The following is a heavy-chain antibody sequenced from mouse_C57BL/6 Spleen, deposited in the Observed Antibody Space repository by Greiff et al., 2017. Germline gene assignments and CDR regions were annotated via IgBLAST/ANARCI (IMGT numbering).Heavy chain of an antibody. CDR2: INPSNGGT. CDR3: ARTSIYYGNSWFAY. CDR1: GYTFTSYW. V-gene: IGHV1-53*01. D-gene: IGHD2-1*01. Sequence: QVQLQQPGTELVKPGASVKLSCKASGYTFTSYWLHWVQQRPGQGLEWIGNINPSNGGTNYNEKFKSKATLTVDNSSRTAYMQRSSLTSEDSAVYDCARTSIYYGNSWFAYWGQGTLVTVSA. J-gene: IGHJ3*01.